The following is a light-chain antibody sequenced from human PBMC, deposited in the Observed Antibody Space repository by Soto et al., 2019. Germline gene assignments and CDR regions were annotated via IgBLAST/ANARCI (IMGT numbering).Light chain of an antibody. CDR1: QSVSSN. V-gene: IGKV3-15*01. J-gene: IGKJ1*01. CDR2: GAS. Sequence: EIVMTQSPATLSVSPWERATLSCRATQSVSSNLAWYQQKPGQAPRLLIYGASTRATDIPARFSGSGSGTEFTLTISSLQSEDFAVYYCQQYNNWPPTFGQGTKVDIK. CDR3: QQYNNWPPT.